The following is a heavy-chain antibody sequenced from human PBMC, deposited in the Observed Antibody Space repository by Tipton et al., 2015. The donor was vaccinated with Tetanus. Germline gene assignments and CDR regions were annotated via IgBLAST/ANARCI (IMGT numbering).Heavy chain of an antibody. CDR3: AHTPKVVTAKGAFDV. Sequence: LVKPTETLTLTCTCSGFSLSTNGVGVAWIRQSPGKALEWLGLVYWDDDQRYRPSLKTRLAISRDTSRNQVVLRMSDMDPVDTGTYYCAHTPKVVTAKGAFDVWGQGTKVTVSS. J-gene: IGHJ3*01. V-gene: IGHV2-5*02. D-gene: IGHD4-23*01. CDR2: VYWDDDQ. CDR1: GFSLSTNGVG.